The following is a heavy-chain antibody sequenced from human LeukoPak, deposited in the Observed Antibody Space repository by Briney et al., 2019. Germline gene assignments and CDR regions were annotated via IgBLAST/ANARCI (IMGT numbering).Heavy chain of an antibody. CDR1: GVSISSGGYY. CDR3: ARVTIFGVVMIDY. Sequence: SETLSLACTVSGVSISSGGYYWSWIRQPPGKGLEWIGYIYHSGSTYYNPSLKSRVTISVDRSKNQFSLKLSSVTAADTAVYYCARVTIFGVVMIDYWGQGTLVTVSS. J-gene: IGHJ4*02. D-gene: IGHD3-3*01. CDR2: IYHSGST. V-gene: IGHV4-30-2*01.